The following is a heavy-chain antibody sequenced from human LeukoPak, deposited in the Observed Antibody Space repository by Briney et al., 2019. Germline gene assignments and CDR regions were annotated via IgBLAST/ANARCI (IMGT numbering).Heavy chain of an antibody. CDR1: GFTFSSYA. CDR2: ISGSGGST. CDR3: AKDRKTTVVPYFDY. D-gene: IGHD4-23*01. J-gene: IGHJ4*02. Sequence: PGGSLRLSCAASGFTFSSYAMSWVRQAPGRGLEWVSAISGSGGSTYYADSVKGRFTTSRDNSKNTLYLQMNSLRAEDTAVYYCAKDRKTTVVPYFDYWGQGTLVTVSS. V-gene: IGHV3-23*01.